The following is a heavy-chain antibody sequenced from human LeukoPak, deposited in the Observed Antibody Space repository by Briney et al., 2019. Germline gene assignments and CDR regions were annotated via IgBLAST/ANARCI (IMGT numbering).Heavy chain of an antibody. CDR2: ISAYNGNT. CDR1: GYTFTGYY. CDR3: ARVSPNYGMDV. J-gene: IGHJ6*02. D-gene: IGHD2/OR15-2a*01. Sequence: ASVKVSCKASGYTFTGYYMHWVRQAPGQGLEWMGWISAYNGNTNYARKLQGRVTMTTDTSTSTAYMELRSLRPDDTAVYYCARVSPNYGMDVWGQGTTVTVSS. V-gene: IGHV1-18*04.